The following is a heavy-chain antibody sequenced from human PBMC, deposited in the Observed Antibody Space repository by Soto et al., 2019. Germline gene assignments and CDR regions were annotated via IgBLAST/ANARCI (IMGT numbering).Heavy chain of an antibody. CDR1: GGSFSGYY. CDR3: ARGQEVQGRRGTSFDY. Sequence: SETLSLTCAVYGGSFSGYYWSWIRQPPGKGLEWIGEINHSGSTNYNPSLKSRVTISVDTSKNQFSLKLSSVTAADTAVYYCARGQEVQGRRGTSFDYWGQGTLVTVSS. J-gene: IGHJ4*02. CDR2: INHSGST. D-gene: IGHD3-10*01. V-gene: IGHV4-34*01.